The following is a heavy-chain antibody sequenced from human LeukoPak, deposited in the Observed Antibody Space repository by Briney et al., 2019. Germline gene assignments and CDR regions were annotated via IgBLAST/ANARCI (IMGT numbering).Heavy chain of an antibody. CDR1: GFTFSSYA. Sequence: GGSLRLSCAASGFTFSSYAMSWVRQAPGTGLEWVSSMIASGGSTYYADSVKGRFTVSRDNSKNTLYLQMNSLRAEDTAVYYCAKDSAEQQLVRDFDYWGQGTLVTVSS. CDR3: AKDSAEQQLVRDFDY. J-gene: IGHJ4*02. D-gene: IGHD6-13*01. CDR2: MIASGGST. V-gene: IGHV3-23*01.